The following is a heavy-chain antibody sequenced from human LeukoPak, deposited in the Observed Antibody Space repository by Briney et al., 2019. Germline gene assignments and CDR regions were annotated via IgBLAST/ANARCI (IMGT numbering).Heavy chain of an antibody. CDR3: ANPYCSSTSCYAALGAFDI. Sequence: GGSLRLSCAASGFTFSSYGMHWVRQAPGKGREWVAVISYDGSNKYYADSVKGRFTISRDNSKNTLYLQMNSLRAEDTAVYYCANPYCSSTSCYAALGAFDIWGQGTMVTVSS. CDR2: ISYDGSNK. J-gene: IGHJ3*02. D-gene: IGHD2-2*01. V-gene: IGHV3-30*18. CDR1: GFTFSSYG.